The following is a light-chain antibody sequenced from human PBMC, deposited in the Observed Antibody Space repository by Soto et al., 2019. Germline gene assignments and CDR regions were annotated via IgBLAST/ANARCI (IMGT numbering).Light chain of an antibody. CDR1: QGIRKN. Sequence: AIQMTQSPSSLSASVGDRVAITCRASQGIRKNLGWYQQKPGKAPKLLIYAASSLQSGVPSRFSGSGSGTDFTLTISSLQPEDFATYFCLQDYNYPYTFGQGTKLEIK. J-gene: IGKJ2*01. V-gene: IGKV1-6*01. CDR3: LQDYNYPYT. CDR2: AAS.